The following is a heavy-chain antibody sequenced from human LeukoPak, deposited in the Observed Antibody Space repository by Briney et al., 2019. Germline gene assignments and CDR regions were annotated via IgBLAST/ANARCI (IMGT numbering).Heavy chain of an antibody. CDR1: GFTFGDYA. CDR2: ISYDGSNK. CDR3: ARRGTVTYGLDY. Sequence: GGSLRLSCTASGFTFGDYAMSWVRQAPGKGLEWVAVISYDGSNKYYADSVKGRFTISRDNSKNTLYLQMDSLRAEDTAVYYCARRGTVTYGLDYWGQGTLVTVSS. V-gene: IGHV3-30*04. J-gene: IGHJ4*02. D-gene: IGHD4-17*01.